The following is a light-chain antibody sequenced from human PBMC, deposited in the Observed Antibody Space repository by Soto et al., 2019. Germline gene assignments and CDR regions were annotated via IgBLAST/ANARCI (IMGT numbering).Light chain of an antibody. J-gene: IGKJ1*01. CDR1: QTVSSN. CDR3: QQYKNWPPWT. CDR2: RAS. V-gene: IGKV3-15*01. Sequence: MVMKQSPATLSVSPGDTATLSCRAGQTVSSNVAWYQQRPGQAPRLLIYRASTRATGVPARFSGSGSGTEFTLTITSLHSEDFAVYYCQQYKNWPPWTFGQGTKVDIK.